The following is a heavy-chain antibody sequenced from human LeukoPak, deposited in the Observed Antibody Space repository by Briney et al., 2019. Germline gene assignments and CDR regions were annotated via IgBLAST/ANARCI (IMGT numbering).Heavy chain of an antibody. D-gene: IGHD1-26*01. CDR3: AKGENAFDI. Sequence: GGSLRLSCAASGFSLRAYDLIWVRQAPGRGLDWVSIINGGGDIMMYEDSVKGRFTISRDNSKNTLYLQMNSLRAEDTAVYYCAKGENAFDIWGQGTMVTVSS. CDR1: GFSLRAYD. V-gene: IGHV3-23*01. CDR2: INGGGDIM. J-gene: IGHJ3*02.